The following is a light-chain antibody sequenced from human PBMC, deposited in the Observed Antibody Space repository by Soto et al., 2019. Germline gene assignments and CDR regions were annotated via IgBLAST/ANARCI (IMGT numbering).Light chain of an antibody. Sequence: EIGLTQSPGTLSSSPGERATLSCRASQSVSSSYLAWYQQKPVQAHRLLIYGTSSRDTGSTERLSGSGSVTDFTLSISRLVPEAFPVDYCQQDGHSPRNFGGGTKVE. CDR2: GTS. V-gene: IGKV3-20*01. CDR3: QQDGHSPRN. J-gene: IGKJ4*01. CDR1: QSVSSSY.